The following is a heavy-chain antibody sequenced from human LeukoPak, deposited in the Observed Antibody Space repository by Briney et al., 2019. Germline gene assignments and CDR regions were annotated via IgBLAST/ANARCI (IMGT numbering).Heavy chain of an antibody. CDR2: IIPILDVT. CDR1: GGTFSSYA. CDR3: ARGDNNWTPGHYYYYMDV. Sequence: GASVKVSCKASGGTFSSYAISWVRQAPGQGLEWMGRIIPILDVTDYAQNFQGRVTITADKSTSTAYMEVNSLRFEDTAVYYCARGDNNWTPGHYYYYMDVWGKGTTVTVSS. D-gene: IGHD1-20*01. J-gene: IGHJ6*03. V-gene: IGHV1-69*04.